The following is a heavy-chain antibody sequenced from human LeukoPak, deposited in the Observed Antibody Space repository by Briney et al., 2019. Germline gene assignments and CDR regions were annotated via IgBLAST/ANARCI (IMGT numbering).Heavy chain of an antibody. D-gene: IGHD5-12*01. CDR2: INHNGNVN. CDR1: GFTFSSYW. Sequence: PGGSLRLSCAASGFTFSSYWMNWARQAPGKGLEWVASINHNGNVNYYVDSVKGRFTISRDNAKNSLYLQMSNLRAEDTAVYYCARNSGWYFNYWGQGTLVTVSS. V-gene: IGHV3-7*03. CDR3: ARNSGWYFNY. J-gene: IGHJ4*02.